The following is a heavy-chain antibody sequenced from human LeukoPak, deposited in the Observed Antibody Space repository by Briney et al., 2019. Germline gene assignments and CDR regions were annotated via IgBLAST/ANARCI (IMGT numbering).Heavy chain of an antibody. Sequence: SETLSLTCAVYGGSFSGFYWSWIRQPPGKGLEWIGEINHSGSTNYNPSLKGRVTISVDTSKNQFSLKLSSVTAADTAVYYCARVGVPTPDTYCSSTSCPPGIWFDPWGQGTLVTVSS. CDR3: ARVGVPTPDTYCSSTSCPPGIWFDP. J-gene: IGHJ5*02. CDR2: INHSGST. CDR1: GGSFSGFY. D-gene: IGHD2-2*01. V-gene: IGHV4-34*01.